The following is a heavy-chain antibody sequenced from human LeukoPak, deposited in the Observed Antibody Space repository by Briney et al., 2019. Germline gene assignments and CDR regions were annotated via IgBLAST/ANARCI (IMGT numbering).Heavy chain of an antibody. CDR3: ARGIAARRLRYYYYYMDV. CDR2: INHSGST. J-gene: IGHJ6*03. CDR1: GGSFSGYY. V-gene: IGHV4-34*01. D-gene: IGHD6-6*01. Sequence: SETLSLTCAVYGGSFSGYYWSWIRQPPGEGLEWIGEINHSGSTNYNPSLKSRVTISVDTSKNQFSLKLSSVTAADTAVYYCARGIAARRLRYYYYYMDVWGKGTTVTVSS.